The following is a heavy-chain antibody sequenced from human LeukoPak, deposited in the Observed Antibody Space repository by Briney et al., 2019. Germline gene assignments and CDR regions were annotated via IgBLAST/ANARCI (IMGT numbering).Heavy chain of an antibody. D-gene: IGHD3-3*01. V-gene: IGHV3-23*01. Sequence: GGSLRLSCAASGFTFSSYAMSWVRQAPGKGLEWVSAISGSGGSTYYADSVKGRFTISRDNSKNTLYLQMNSLRAEDTAVYYCARDPREWLLYFDYWGQGALVTVSS. J-gene: IGHJ4*02. CDR2: ISGSGGST. CDR3: ARDPREWLLYFDY. CDR1: GFTFSSYA.